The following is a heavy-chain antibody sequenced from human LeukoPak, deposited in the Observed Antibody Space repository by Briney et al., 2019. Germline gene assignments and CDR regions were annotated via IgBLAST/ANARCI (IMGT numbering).Heavy chain of an antibody. Sequence: GGSLRVSCAASGFTFSSYSMNWVRQAPGKGLEGLSYISSGTSTIYYADSVKARFTISRDNAKNSLYLQMNSLRAEDTAVYYCARGAPGGVALRLNYYYYGMDVWGQGTTVTVSS. CDR1: GFTFSSYS. CDR2: ISSGTSTI. V-gene: IGHV3-48*04. D-gene: IGHD5-12*01. CDR3: ARGAPGGVALRLNYYYYGMDV. J-gene: IGHJ6*02.